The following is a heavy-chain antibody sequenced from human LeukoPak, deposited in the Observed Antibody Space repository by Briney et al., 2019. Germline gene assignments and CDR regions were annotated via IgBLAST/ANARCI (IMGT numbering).Heavy chain of an antibody. CDR1: GGSISSYY. CDR3: ARVLGVGYYYYMDV. Sequence: LETLSLTCTVSGGSISSYYWSWIRQPPGKGLEWIGYIYYSGSTNYNPSLKSRVTISVDTSKNQFSLKLSSVTAADTAVYYCARVLGVGYYYYMDVWGKGTTVTVSS. D-gene: IGHD7-27*01. CDR2: IYYSGST. J-gene: IGHJ6*03. V-gene: IGHV4-59*01.